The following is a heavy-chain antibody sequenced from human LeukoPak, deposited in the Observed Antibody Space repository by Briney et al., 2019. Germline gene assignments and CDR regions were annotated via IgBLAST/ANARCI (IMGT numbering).Heavy chain of an antibody. D-gene: IGHD3-22*01. V-gene: IGHV3-23*01. CDR3: AKVNYYDSSGFYDY. CDR1: GFTFNNYG. CDR2: ISGSGGGT. J-gene: IGHJ4*02. Sequence: GGSLRLSCAASGFTFNNYGMGWVRQAPGKGLEWVSGISGSGGGTYYVDSVKGRFTISREDSKNTLYLQMNSLRAEDTAVYYCAKVNYYDSSGFYDYWGQGTLVTVSS.